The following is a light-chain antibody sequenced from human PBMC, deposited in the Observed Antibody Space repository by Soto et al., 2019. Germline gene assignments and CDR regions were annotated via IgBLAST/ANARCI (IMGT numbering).Light chain of an antibody. CDR2: GAS. V-gene: IGKV3-20*01. Sequence: EIVLTQSPGTLSLSPGERATLSCRASQSVSSSYLAWYQQKPGQAPRLLIYGASSRATGIPDRFSGSGSGTVFTLTISRLEPDYFAVYCCQQYGSSVALTFGGGTKVEIK. J-gene: IGKJ4*01. CDR3: QQYGSSVALT. CDR1: QSVSSSY.